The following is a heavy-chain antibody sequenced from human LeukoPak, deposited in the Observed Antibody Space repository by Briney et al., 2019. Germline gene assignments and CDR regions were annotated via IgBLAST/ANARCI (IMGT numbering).Heavy chain of an antibody. CDR2: IYYSGNT. J-gene: IGHJ4*02. Sequence: SETLSLTCTVSGVSISSSNSYWGWIRQLPGKGLEWIGSIYYSGNTYYNASIKSQVSISIDTSKNQFSLRLTSVTAADTAVYYCARQTGSGLFILPGGQGTLVTVSS. V-gene: IGHV4-39*01. D-gene: IGHD3/OR15-3a*01. CDR3: ARQTGSGLFILP. CDR1: GVSISSSNSY.